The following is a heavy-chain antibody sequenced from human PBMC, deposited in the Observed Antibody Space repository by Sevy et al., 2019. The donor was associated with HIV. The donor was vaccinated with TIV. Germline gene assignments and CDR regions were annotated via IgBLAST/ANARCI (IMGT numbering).Heavy chain of an antibody. V-gene: IGHV3-23*01. D-gene: IGHD2-8*01. J-gene: IGHJ4*02. CDR1: GFTFNIYS. Sequence: GGSLRLSCAASGFTFNIYSMSWVRQTPGKGLEWVATLSFACGKINHADSVKGRFTMSRDDSKNAVYLRMNNLRVEDTAIYYCAREGCTKPHDYWGQGTLVTVSS. CDR2: LSFACGKI. CDR3: AREGCTKPHDY.